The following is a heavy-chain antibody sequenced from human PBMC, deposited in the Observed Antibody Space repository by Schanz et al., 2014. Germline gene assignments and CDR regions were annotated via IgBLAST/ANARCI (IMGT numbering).Heavy chain of an antibody. J-gene: IGHJ4*02. CDR1: GFTFTNYA. CDR3: ARDGDFDY. Sequence: VQLLESGGGLVQPGGSLRISCAASGFTFTNYAMTWVRQAPGKGLEWVAIIWYDGSNKYYADSVKGRFTISRDNSKNTLFLQMSSLRAEDTAVYYCARDGDFDYWGQGTLVTVSS. CDR2: IWYDGSNK. V-gene: IGHV3-33*08.